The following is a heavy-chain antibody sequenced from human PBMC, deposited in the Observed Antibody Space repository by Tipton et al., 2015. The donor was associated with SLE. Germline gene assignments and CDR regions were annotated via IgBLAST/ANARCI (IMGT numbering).Heavy chain of an antibody. D-gene: IGHD3-10*01. J-gene: IGHJ5*02. Sequence: TLSLTCTVSGGSLSGHYWSWIRQPPGKGLEWVGYIYYSGSTNSNPSLKSRVTISVDTSKNQFFLKLSPVTAADTAVYYCASGAYGSGSNYFGGWFDPWGQGTLVTVSS. CDR1: GGSLSGHY. CDR3: ASGAYGSGSNYFGGWFDP. CDR2: IYYSGST. V-gene: IGHV4-59*08.